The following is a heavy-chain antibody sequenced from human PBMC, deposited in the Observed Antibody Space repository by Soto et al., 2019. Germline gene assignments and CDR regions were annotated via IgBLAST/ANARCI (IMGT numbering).Heavy chain of an antibody. D-gene: IGHD3-9*01. J-gene: IGHJ4*02. V-gene: IGHV5-51*01. CDR2: IYPGDSDT. CDR1: GYSFSNFW. Sequence: PGESLKISCEASGYSFSNFWIGWVRQMPGKGLEWMGIIYPGDSDTRYSPSFQGQVTISVDKSITTAYLQWRSLKASDTAMYYCARVGDISDYFDYWGQGTLVTVSS. CDR3: ARVGDISDYFDY.